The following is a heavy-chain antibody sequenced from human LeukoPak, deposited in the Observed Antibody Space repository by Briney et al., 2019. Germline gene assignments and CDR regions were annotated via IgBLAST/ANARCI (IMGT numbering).Heavy chain of an antibody. CDR3: AKDGGYSYGFSVDY. Sequence: PGGSLRLSCAASGFTFSSYAMSWVRQAPGKGLEWVSAISGSGASTYYADSVKGRFTISRDNSKNTLYLQMNSLRAEDTAVYYCAKDGGYSYGFSVDYWGQGTLVTVSS. CDR1: GFTFSSYA. J-gene: IGHJ4*02. CDR2: ISGSGAST. V-gene: IGHV3-23*01. D-gene: IGHD5-18*01.